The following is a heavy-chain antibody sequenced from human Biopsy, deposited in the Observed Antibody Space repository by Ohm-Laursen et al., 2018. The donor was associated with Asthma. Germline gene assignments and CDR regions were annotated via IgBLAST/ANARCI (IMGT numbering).Heavy chain of an antibody. Sequence: SLRLSCTASGFMFRSFGMHWVRQAPGKGLEWVAVISYDGNHKFYADSVKGRFTISRDNSMNTLYLHMNSLRVEDTAVYYCARGLDYSGRSGFDYWGQGTLVTVSS. J-gene: IGHJ4*02. CDR2: ISYDGNHK. CDR3: ARGLDYSGRSGFDY. D-gene: IGHD3-10*01. CDR1: GFMFRSFG. V-gene: IGHV3-30*03.